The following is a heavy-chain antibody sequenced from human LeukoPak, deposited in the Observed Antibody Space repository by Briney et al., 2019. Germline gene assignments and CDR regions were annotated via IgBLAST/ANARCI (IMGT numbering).Heavy chain of an antibody. Sequence: GGSLRLSCAASGFTFSSYAMHWVRQAPGKGLERVAVISYDGSNKYYADSVKGRFTISRDNSKNTLYLQMNSLRAEDTAVYYCAREWLHCSGGSCFDYWGQGTLVTVSS. J-gene: IGHJ4*02. CDR3: AREWLHCSGGSCFDY. D-gene: IGHD2-15*01. CDR1: GFTFSSYA. CDR2: ISYDGSNK. V-gene: IGHV3-30*04.